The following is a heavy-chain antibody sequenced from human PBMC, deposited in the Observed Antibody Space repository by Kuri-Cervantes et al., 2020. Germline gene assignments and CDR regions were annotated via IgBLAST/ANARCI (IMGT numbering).Heavy chain of an antibody. J-gene: IGHJ4*02. V-gene: IGHV3-23*01. CDR1: GFNFDDYG. CDR2: ISGSGGST. D-gene: IGHD3-9*01. CDR3: AREIIRYFDY. Sequence: ETLSLTCAASGFNFDDYGISWVRQAPGKGLEWVSAISGSGGSTYYADSVKGRFTISRDNSKNTLYLQMNSLRAEDTAVYYCAREIIRYFDYWGQGTLVTVSS.